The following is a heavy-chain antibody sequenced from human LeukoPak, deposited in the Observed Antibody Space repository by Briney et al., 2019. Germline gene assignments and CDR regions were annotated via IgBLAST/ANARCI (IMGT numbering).Heavy chain of an antibody. D-gene: IGHD3-10*01. CDR3: TTVGGYYYGSGSVPGGY. CDR2: IKSKTDGGTI. Sequence: PGGSLRLSCAASGFTFSKVWMSWVRQAPGKGLEWVGRIKSKTDGGTIDYAAPVKGRFTISRDDSKDTLFLQMNSLKTEDTAVYYCTTVGGYYYGSGSVPGGYWGQGTLVTDSS. V-gene: IGHV3-15*01. CDR1: GFTFSKVW. J-gene: IGHJ4*02.